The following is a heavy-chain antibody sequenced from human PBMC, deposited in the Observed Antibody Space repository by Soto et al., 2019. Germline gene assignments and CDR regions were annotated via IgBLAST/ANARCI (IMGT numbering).Heavy chain of an antibody. Sequence: QVQLVESGGGVVQPGRSLRFSCAASGFTFSSYVMYWVRQAPGKGLEWVAVISYDGSNKYYADSVKGRFTISRDNSKNTLYLQMSSLRAEDTAVYYCARAGCDGGRCYTLVGLRYGMDVWGQGTTVTVSS. V-gene: IGHV3-30-3*01. CDR3: ARAGCDGGRCYTLVGLRYGMDV. J-gene: IGHJ6*02. D-gene: IGHD2-15*01. CDR2: ISYDGSNK. CDR1: GFTFSSYV.